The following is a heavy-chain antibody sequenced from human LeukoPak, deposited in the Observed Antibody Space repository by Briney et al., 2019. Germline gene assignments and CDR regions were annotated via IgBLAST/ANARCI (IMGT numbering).Heavy chain of an antibody. CDR3: ARESLYSGSASSDLDY. J-gene: IGHJ4*02. CDR2: ISSSSGYI. V-gene: IGHV3-21*01. CDR1: GFTFSSYT. Sequence: PGRSLRLSCAASGFTFSSYTMDWVRQAPGKGLEWVSSISSSSGYIYYAESVKGRFTISRDNAENSLHLQMNSLRAEDTALYYCARESLYSGSASSDLDYWGQGTLVTVSS. D-gene: IGHD3-10*01.